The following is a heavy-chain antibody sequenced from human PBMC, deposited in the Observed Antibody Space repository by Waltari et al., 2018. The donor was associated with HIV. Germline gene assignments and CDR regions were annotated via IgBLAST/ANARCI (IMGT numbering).Heavy chain of an antibody. CDR2: IAYDGSEK. CDR3: ARGRGGPDY. CDR1: GFTFSSYA. Sequence: QVQLVESGGGVVQPGRSLRLSCAASGFTFSSYAMHWVRQAPGKGLEWVTVIAYDGSEKYSTDSVKGRFTISRDNSKNTLYLQMNSLRPEDTAVYYCARGRGGPDYWGQGTLVTVSS. J-gene: IGHJ4*02. D-gene: IGHD3-10*01. V-gene: IGHV3-30*10.